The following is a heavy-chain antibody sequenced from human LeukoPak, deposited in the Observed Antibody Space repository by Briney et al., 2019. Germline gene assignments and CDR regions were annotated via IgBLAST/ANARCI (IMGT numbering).Heavy chain of an antibody. V-gene: IGHV3-30-3*01. CDR3: ARDGDYCSGGRCYTLSYYYGMDV. CDR1: GFTFSSYA. J-gene: IGHJ6*02. D-gene: IGHD2-15*01. CDR2: ISYDGSNK. Sequence: GGSLRLSCVASGFTFSSYAMHWVRQAPGKGLEWVAVISYDGSNKYYADSVKGRFTISRDNSKNTLYLQMNSLRAEDTAMYYCARDGDYCSGGRCYTLSYYYGMDVWGQGTTVTVSS.